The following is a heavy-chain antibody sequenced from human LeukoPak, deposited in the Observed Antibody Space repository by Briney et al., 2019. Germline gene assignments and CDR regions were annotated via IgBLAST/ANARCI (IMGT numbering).Heavy chain of an antibody. Sequence: GGSLRLSCAASGFTFSSYWMSWVRQAPGKGLEWVANIKQDGSEKYYVDSVKGRFTISRDNAMNSLYLQMNSLKTEDTAVYYCTAGITIFGVGSDYWGQGTLVTVSS. D-gene: IGHD3-3*01. CDR3: TAGITIFGVGSDY. CDR2: IKQDGSEK. J-gene: IGHJ4*02. V-gene: IGHV3-7*03. CDR1: GFTFSSYW.